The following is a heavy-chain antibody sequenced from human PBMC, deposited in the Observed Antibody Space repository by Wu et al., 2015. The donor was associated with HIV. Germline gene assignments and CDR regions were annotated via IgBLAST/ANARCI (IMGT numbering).Heavy chain of an antibody. CDR3: ASEGYYYDSSGYYYRGAFDI. Sequence: QVQLVQSGAEVKKPGSSVKVSCKASGGTFSSYAISWVRQAPGQGLEWMGGIIPIFGTANYAQKFQGRVTITADESTSTAYMELSSLRSEDTAVYYCASEGYYYDSSGYYYRGAFDIWGQGTMVTVSS. V-gene: IGHV1-69*12. D-gene: IGHD3-22*01. CDR2: IIPIFGTA. CDR1: GGTFSSYA. J-gene: IGHJ3*02.